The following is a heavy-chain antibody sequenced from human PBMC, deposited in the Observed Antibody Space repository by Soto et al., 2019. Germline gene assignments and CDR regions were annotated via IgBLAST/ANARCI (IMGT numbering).Heavy chain of an antibody. CDR3: ARGVYNTIFGVVSLDY. Sequence: SETLSLTYAVYGGSFSGYYWSWIRQPPGKGLEWIGEINHSGSTNYNPSLKSRVTISVDTSKNQFSLELSSVTAADTAVYYCARGVYNTIFGVVSLDYWGQGTLVTVSS. V-gene: IGHV4-34*01. J-gene: IGHJ4*02. D-gene: IGHD3-3*01. CDR2: INHSGST. CDR1: GGSFSGYY.